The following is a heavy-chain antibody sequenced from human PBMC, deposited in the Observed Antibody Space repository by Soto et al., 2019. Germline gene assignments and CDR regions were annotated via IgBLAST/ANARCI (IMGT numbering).Heavy chain of an antibody. CDR2: ITSSGSTI. J-gene: IGHJ4*02. V-gene: IGHV3-11*01. CDR1: GFIFSDYD. CDR3: ARGSGTVAY. Sequence: QVQLVESGGGLVKPGGSLRLSCAVSGFIFSDYDMNWVRQAPGKGLEWVSYITSSGSTIHYADSVKGRFTVSRDNGKNSLYQQMHGVRAEDTALYSGARGSGTVAYWGQGTLVTVPS. D-gene: IGHD1-7*01.